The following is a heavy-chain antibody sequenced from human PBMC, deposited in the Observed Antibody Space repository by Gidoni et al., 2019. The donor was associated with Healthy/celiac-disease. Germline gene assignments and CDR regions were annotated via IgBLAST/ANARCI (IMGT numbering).Heavy chain of an antibody. CDR2: TSYEGSNK. V-gene: IGHV3-30*04. CDR3: ARDRYAETAYFDY. CDR1: GSTFRSYA. D-gene: IGHD1-1*01. J-gene: IGHJ4*02. Sequence: QVQLVVSGGGVVQPGRSLTLSSPAPGSTFRSYAMHWVRHAPGKGLEWVAVTSYEGSNKYYADSVKGRFTISRDNSKNTLYLKMNSLRGEDTAVYYCARDRYAETAYFDYWGQGTLVTVSS.